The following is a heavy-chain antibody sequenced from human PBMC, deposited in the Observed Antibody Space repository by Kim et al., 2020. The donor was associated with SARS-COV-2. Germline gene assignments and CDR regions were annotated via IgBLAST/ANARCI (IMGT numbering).Heavy chain of an antibody. J-gene: IGHJ4*02. CDR1: GFIFSDAW. D-gene: IGHD3-16*01. Sequence: GGSLRLSCAGSGFIFSDAWMSWVRQVPGKGLEWVGRIKNKIADGTTAYAAPVKGRFTISRDDSKNMAYLEMNSLATVDTGLYYCTTRGGVGYWGQGTLVTVS. CDR3: TTRGGVGY. V-gene: IGHV3-15*01. CDR2: IKNKIADGTT.